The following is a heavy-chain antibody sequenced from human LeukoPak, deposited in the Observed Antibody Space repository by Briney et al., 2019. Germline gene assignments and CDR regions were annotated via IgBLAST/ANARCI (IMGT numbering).Heavy chain of an antibody. CDR3: ARVQQLPRLYYFDY. CDR2: IYYSGST. Sequence: SETLSLTCTVSGGSISSYYWSWIRQPPGKGLEWIGYIYYSGSTNYNPSLKSRVTISVDTSKNQFSLKLSSVTAADTAVYYCARVQQLPRLYYFDYWGQGTLVTVSS. D-gene: IGHD6-13*01. V-gene: IGHV4-59*08. CDR1: GGSISSYY. J-gene: IGHJ4*02.